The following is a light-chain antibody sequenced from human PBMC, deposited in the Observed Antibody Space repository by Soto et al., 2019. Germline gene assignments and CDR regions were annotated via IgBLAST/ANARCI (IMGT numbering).Light chain of an antibody. V-gene: IGKV1-5*01. J-gene: IGKJ4*01. CDR1: QSISSR. CDR3: QQYNNYSLT. Sequence: DIQMTQSPSTLSASVGDRVTITCRASQSISSRLAWYQQKPGKAPKILIYDASNLESGVPSRFSASGSGKQFSVPLSSLQPDDFATYYCQQYNNYSLTFGGGTKVEIK. CDR2: DAS.